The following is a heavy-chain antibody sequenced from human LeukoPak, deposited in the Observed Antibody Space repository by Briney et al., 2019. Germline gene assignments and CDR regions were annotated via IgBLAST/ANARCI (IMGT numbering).Heavy chain of an antibody. CDR3: ARDCSSGWYRTFDY. J-gene: IGHJ4*02. Sequence: GASLRLSCAATGFTFSDHNMGWMRQAPGKGLEWTSYMSGSGIYYADSVKGRFTISRDNAKNSLYLQMNSLRAEDTAVYYCARDCSSGWYRTFDYWGQGTLVTVSS. CDR2: MSGSGI. D-gene: IGHD6-19*01. V-gene: IGHV3-11*04. CDR1: GFTFSDHN.